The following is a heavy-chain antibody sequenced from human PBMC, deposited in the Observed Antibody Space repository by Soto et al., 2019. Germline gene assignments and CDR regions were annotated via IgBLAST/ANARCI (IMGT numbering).Heavy chain of an antibody. J-gene: IGHJ4*02. CDR2: ISSSSSTI. CDR3: ATAATYYDFWSGYQRFDY. V-gene: IGHV3-48*01. Sequence: VQLVESGGGLVQPGGSLRLSCAASGFTFSSYSMNWVRQAPGKGLEWVSYISSSSSTIYYADSVKGRFTISRDNAKNSLYLQMNSLRSEDTAVYYCATAATYYDFWSGYQRFDYWGQGTLVTVSS. CDR1: GFTFSSYS. D-gene: IGHD3-3*01.